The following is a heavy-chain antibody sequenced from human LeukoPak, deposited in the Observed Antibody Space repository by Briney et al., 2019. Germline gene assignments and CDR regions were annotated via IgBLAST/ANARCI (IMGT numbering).Heavy chain of an antibody. CDR3: ARVSTGFYYDSSGYVGY. CDR1: GYTFTIYG. Sequence: EASVKVSCMASGYTFTIYGISWVRPAPGRGLEWMGWISAYNGNTNYTQKLQGRVTITTDTSTSTAYMELRSLRSDDTAVYYCARVSTGFYYDSSGYVGYWGQGTLVTVSS. CDR2: ISAYNGNT. D-gene: IGHD3-22*01. V-gene: IGHV1-18*01. J-gene: IGHJ4*02.